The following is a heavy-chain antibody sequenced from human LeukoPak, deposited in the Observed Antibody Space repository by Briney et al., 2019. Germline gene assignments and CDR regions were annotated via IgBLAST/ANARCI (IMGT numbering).Heavy chain of an antibody. D-gene: IGHD6-19*01. V-gene: IGHV1-2*02. CDR3: AREHPAVAGTDY. CDR2: INPNSGGT. CDR1: GYTFTGYY. J-gene: IGHJ4*02. Sequence: ASVKVSCKASGYTFTGYYMHWVRQAPGQGLEWVGWINPNSGGTNYAQKFQGRVTMTRDTSISTAYMELSRLRSDDTAVYYCAREHPAVAGTDYWGQGTLVTVSS.